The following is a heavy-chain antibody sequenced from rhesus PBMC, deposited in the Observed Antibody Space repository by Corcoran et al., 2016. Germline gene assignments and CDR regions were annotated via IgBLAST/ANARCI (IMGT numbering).Heavy chain of an antibody. CDR1: GGSISSYF. CDR2: GSGSGGST. J-gene: IGHJ4*01. V-gene: IGHV4-173*01. Sequence: QLQLPESGPGLVQPSETLSLTCAVSGGSISSYFWTWLRQPPGKGLEWIGRGSGSGGSTDYNPSLKSRVTISTDTSKNQFSLKLSSVTAADTAVYYCTLSFGSGWSPRWGQGVLVTVSS. D-gene: IGHD6S26*01. CDR3: TLSFGSGWSPR.